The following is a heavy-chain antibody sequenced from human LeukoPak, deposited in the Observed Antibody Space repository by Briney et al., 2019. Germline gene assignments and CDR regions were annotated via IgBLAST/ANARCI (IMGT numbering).Heavy chain of an antibody. CDR1: GGSFSGYY. J-gene: IGHJ4*02. D-gene: IGHD1-26*01. CDR2: INHSGST. CDR3: ARPGIVGSKVDY. V-gene: IGHV4-34*01. Sequence: PSETLSLTCAVYGGSFSGYYWSWIRQPPGKGLEWIGEINHSGSTNYNPSLKSRVTISVDTSKNQFSLKLSSVTAADTAVYYCARPGIVGSKVDYWGQGTLVTVSS.